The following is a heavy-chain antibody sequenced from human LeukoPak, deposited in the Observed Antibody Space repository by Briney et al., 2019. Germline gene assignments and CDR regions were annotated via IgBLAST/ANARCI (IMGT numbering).Heavy chain of an antibody. J-gene: IGHJ4*02. CDR2: IYYSGST. CDR1: GGSISSSSYY. Sequence: SETLSLTCTVSGGSISSSSYYWGWIRQPPGKGLEWIGSIYYSGSTYYNPSLKSRVTISVETSKNQFSLKLSSVTAADTAVYYCARQEVGATSLFDYWGQGTLVTVSS. CDR3: ARQEVGATSLFDY. D-gene: IGHD1-26*01. V-gene: IGHV4-39*01.